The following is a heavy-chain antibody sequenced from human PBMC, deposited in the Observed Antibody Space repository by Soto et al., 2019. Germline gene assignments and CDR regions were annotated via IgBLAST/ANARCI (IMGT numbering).Heavy chain of an antibody. V-gene: IGHV3-33*01. Sequence: QVQLVESGGGVVQPGRSLRLSCAASGFTFSSYGMHWVRQAPGKGLEWVAVIWYDGSNKYYADSVKGRFTISRDNSKNTLYLQMNSLRAEDTAVYYCARDSIYCSGGSCYDYYFDYWGLGTLVTVSS. D-gene: IGHD2-15*01. CDR3: ARDSIYCSGGSCYDYYFDY. CDR2: IWYDGSNK. J-gene: IGHJ4*02. CDR1: GFTFSSYG.